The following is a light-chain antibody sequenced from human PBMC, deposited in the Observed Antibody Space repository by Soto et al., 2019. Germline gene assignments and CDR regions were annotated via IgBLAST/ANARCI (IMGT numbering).Light chain of an antibody. CDR3: QTWGTGIHVV. CDR1: SGHSNYA. CDR2: VNSDGSH. Sequence: QSVLTQSPSASASLGASVKLTCTLSSGHSNYAIAWHQQQPEKGPRYLMKVNSDGSHVKGDGIPDRFSGSSSGAERYLTISSLQSEDEADYYCQTWGTGIHVVFGGGTKVTVL. J-gene: IGLJ2*01. V-gene: IGLV4-69*01.